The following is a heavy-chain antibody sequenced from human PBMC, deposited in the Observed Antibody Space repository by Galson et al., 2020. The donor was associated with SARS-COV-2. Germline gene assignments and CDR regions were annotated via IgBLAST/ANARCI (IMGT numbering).Heavy chain of an antibody. D-gene: IGHD6-13*01. J-gene: IGHJ4*02. CDR3: ARDRNRAAAGSHFDY. Sequence: GGSLRLSCAASGFTFSSYGMHWVRQAPGKGLEWVAVIWYDGSNKYYADSVKGRFTISRDNSKNTLYLQMNSLRAEDTAVYYCARDRNRAAAGSHFDYWGQGTLVTVSS. CDR1: GFTFSSYG. CDR2: IWYDGSNK. V-gene: IGHV3-33*01.